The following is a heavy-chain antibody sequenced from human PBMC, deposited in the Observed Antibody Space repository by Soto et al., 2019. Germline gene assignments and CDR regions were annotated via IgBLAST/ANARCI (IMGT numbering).Heavy chain of an antibody. D-gene: IGHD1-26*01. CDR3: TRAPVSGSYCFDF. CDR1: GGSVSSGNYY. CDR2: IFHTGTT. V-gene: IGHV4-61*01. Sequence: QVQLQESGSGLVKPSETLPLTCTVSGGSVSSGNYYWSWIRQPPGKGLEWIGYIFHTGTTNYNPSLKSRVTISLDTSMNQFSLKLSSVTPADTAVYYCTRAPVSGSYCFDFWGQGTPVTVSS. J-gene: IGHJ4*02.